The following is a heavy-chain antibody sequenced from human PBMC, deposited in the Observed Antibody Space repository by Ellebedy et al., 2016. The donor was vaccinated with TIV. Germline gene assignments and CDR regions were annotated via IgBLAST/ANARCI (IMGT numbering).Heavy chain of an antibody. D-gene: IGHD2/OR15-2a*01. CDR2: IKKDGREK. Sequence: GESLKISXADSGFTFSTYWMNWVRPAPGKGLEWVATIKKDGREKYYVGSVKGRFTISRDNAKNSLYLQMNSLRAEDTAVYYCARHFPLYGTYYFYYMDVWGKGTTVTVSS. CDR1: GFTFSTYW. J-gene: IGHJ6*03. V-gene: IGHV3-7*01. CDR3: ARHFPLYGTYYFYYMDV.